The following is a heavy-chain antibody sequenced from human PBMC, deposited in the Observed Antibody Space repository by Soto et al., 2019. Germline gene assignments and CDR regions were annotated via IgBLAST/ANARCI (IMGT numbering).Heavy chain of an antibody. J-gene: IGHJ4*02. CDR3: AKGLPGVLGYFDY. Sequence: EVQLLESGGGLVQPGGSLRLSCAASGFTFSSYAMSWVRQAPGKGLEWVSAISGSGGSTYYADSVKGRFTISRDNSRNTLYLQMNSLGAEDTAVYYCAKGLPGVLGYFDYWGQGTLVTVSS. V-gene: IGHV3-23*01. CDR2: ISGSGGST. D-gene: IGHD6-6*01. CDR1: GFTFSSYA.